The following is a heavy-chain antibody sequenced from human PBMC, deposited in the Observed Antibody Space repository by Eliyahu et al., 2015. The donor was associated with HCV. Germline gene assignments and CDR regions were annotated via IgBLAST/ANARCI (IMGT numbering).Heavy chain of an antibody. CDR1: GGSIXSGGYY. J-gene: IGHJ4*02. Sequence: QVQLQESGPGLVKPSQTLSLTXTXXGGSIXSGGYYWXWIRQHQGNGLEWIGYIYYSGSTYYNPSLKSRVTISVDTSKNQFSLKLSSVTAADTAVYYCARGGGVAGTHWGQGTLVTVSS. V-gene: IGHV4-31*03. CDR2: IYYSGST. D-gene: IGHD6-19*01. CDR3: ARGGGVAGTH.